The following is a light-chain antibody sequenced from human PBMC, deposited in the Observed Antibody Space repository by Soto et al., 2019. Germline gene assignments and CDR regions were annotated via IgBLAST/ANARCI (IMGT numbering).Light chain of an antibody. Sequence: DMCMTRSPSTLYASVGDRVTITCRASQSISAWLAWYQQKPGEAPTLLIYDASSLESGVPSRFSGGGSETEFTLTISSLQPDDVATYYCPPYHDYPGKFGQGTRVDIK. CDR2: DAS. V-gene: IGKV1-5*01. CDR3: PPYHDYPGK. CDR1: QSISAW. J-gene: IGKJ1*01.